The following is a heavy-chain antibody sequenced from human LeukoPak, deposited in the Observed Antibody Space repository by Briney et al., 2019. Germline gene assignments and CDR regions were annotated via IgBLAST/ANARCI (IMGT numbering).Heavy chain of an antibody. Sequence: GGSLRLSCAASGFTFSSYAMHWVRQAPGKGLEWVAVISYDGSNKYYADSVKGRFTISRDNSKNTLYLQMNSLRAEDTAVYYCAGDLGYYYYMDVWGKGTTVTVSS. V-gene: IGHV3-30*01. J-gene: IGHJ6*03. CDR3: AGDLGYYYYMDV. CDR1: GFTFSSYA. CDR2: ISYDGSNK. D-gene: IGHD3-10*01.